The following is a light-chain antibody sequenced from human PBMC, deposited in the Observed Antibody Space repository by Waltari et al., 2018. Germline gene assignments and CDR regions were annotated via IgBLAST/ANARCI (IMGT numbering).Light chain of an antibody. V-gene: IGLV2-14*01. CDR2: AVT. J-gene: IGLJ3*02. CDR1: TSDIATYNY. Sequence: QSALTQPASVSGSPGQSSTISCTGTTSDIATYNYVSCNQQHPGKAARLMIFAVTNRRSCVSHRFSGSESGNTASLTCSARQPEDEGDYYCTSYTSSITWVFGGGTKLTVL. CDR3: TSYTSSITWV.